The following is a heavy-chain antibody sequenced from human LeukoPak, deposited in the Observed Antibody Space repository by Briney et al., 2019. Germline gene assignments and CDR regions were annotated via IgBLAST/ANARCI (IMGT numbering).Heavy chain of an antibody. D-gene: IGHD2-15*01. CDR3: ARDPSGGNWFDP. Sequence: SETLSLTCTVSGGSISSGGYSWSWIRQPPGKGLEWIGYIYYSGSTYYNPSLKSRVTISVDTSKNQFSLKLSSVTAADTAVYYCARDPSGGNWFDPWGQGTLVTVSS. V-gene: IGHV4-30-4*07. CDR1: GGSISSGGYS. CDR2: IYYSGST. J-gene: IGHJ5*02.